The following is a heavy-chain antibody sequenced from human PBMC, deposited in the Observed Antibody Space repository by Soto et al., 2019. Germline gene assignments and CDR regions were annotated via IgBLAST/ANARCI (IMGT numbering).Heavy chain of an antibody. CDR3: ARGTRGTRGGYFDY. CDR1: GGSFSGYY. V-gene: IGHV4-34*01. D-gene: IGHD3-10*01. J-gene: IGHJ4*02. Sequence: PSETLSLTCAVYGGSFSGYYWSWIRQPPGKGLEWIGEINHSGSTNYNPSLKSRVTISVDTSKNQFSLKLSSVTAADSAVYYCARGTRGTRGGYFDYWGQGTLVTVSS. CDR2: INHSGST.